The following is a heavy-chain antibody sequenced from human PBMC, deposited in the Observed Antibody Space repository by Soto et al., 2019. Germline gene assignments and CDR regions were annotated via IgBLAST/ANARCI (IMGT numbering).Heavy chain of an antibody. Sequence: SGPTLVNPTQTLTLTCTFSGFSLSTSGVGVGWIRQPPGKAPEWLALIYWNNDKRYSPSLKSRLTITKDTSKNQVVLTMTNMDPVDTATYYCAHGLLNYYDSSGYSAEFDPWGQGILVTVSS. D-gene: IGHD3-22*01. CDR2: IYWNNDK. J-gene: IGHJ5*02. CDR1: GFSLSTSGVG. CDR3: AHGLLNYYDSSGYSAEFDP. V-gene: IGHV2-5*01.